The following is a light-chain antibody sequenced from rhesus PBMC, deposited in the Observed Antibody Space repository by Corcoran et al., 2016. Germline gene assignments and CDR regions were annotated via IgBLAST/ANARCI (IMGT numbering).Light chain of an antibody. CDR3: HQSYGLPFT. CDR2: KAS. J-gene: IGKJ3*01. V-gene: IGKV1-74*01. CDR1: ENVNNF. Sequence: DIQMTQSPSSLSATIGDRVTITCRASENVNNFLHWYQQIPGTAPTLLIYKASTLQSGVPSRFSGSGSGLDFTLTISILQPEDFVIYYCHQSYGLPFTFRPGTKLDI.